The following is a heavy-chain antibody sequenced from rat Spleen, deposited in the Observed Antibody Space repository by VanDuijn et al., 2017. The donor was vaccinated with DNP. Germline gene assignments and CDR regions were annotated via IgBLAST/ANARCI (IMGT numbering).Heavy chain of an antibody. D-gene: IGHD1-11*01. V-gene: IGHV5-29*01. CDR2: ISNDGGST. CDR3: ATGWVFDY. Sequence: EVQLVESGGGLVQPGRSLKLSCAASGFTFSNYGMAWVRQAPKKGPEWVAYISNDGGSTYYRDSVKGRFTISRDNAKRILFLEMDSLRSEDTATYYCATGWVFDYWGQGVMVTVSS. J-gene: IGHJ2*01. CDR1: GFTFSNYG.